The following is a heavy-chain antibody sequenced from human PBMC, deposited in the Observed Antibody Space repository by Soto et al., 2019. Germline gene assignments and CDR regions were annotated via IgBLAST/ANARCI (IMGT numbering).Heavy chain of an antibody. J-gene: IGHJ6*02. CDR2: MNPNSGNT. D-gene: IGHD5-18*01. CDR3: ARRGYIYGYQNGYNGMDV. Sequence: GASVKVSCKASGYTFTSYDINWVRQATGQGLEWMGWMNPNSGNTGYAQKSQGRVTMTTNNSISTAYMELSSLRSEDTAVYYCARRGYIYGYQNGYNGMDVWGQVTTVTVSS. CDR1: GYTFTSYD. V-gene: IGHV1-8*01.